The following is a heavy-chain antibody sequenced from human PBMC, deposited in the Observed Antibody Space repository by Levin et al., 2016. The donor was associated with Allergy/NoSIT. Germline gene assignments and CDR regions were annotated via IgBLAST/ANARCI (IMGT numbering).Heavy chain of an antibody. J-gene: IGHJ5*02. D-gene: IGHD6-6*01. CDR3: ARDGGYSSSS. Sequence: WIRQPPGKGLEWIGYIYYSGSTNYNPSLKSRVTISVDTSKNQFSLKLSSVTAADTAVYYCARDGGYSSSSWGQGTLGTVSS. CDR2: IYYSGST. V-gene: IGHV4-59*01.